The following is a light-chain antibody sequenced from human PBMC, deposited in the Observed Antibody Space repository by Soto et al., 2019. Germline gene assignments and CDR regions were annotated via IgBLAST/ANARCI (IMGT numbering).Light chain of an antibody. V-gene: IGKV3-15*01. J-gene: IGKJ4*01. Sequence: EIVMTQSPATLSVSPGERATLYCRASQSVSNNLAWYQQKPGQAPRLLIYHASTGATGIPARFSGSGSGTELTLTISSVQSEDFAVYYCQQYNEWPLTFGGGTKVEIK. CDR3: QQYNEWPLT. CDR1: QSVSNN. CDR2: HAS.